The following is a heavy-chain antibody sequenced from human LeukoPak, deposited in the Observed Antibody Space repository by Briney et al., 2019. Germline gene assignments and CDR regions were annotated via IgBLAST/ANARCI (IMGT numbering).Heavy chain of an antibody. D-gene: IGHD3-22*01. CDR3: ARGFSSGYYPYYYYYGMDA. V-gene: IGHV4-30-4*01. Sequence: SETLSLTCTVSGGSISSGDYYWSWIRQPPGKGLEWIGYIYYSGSTYYNPSLKSRVTISVDTSKNQFSLKLSSVTAADTAVYYCARGFSSGYYPYYYYYGMDAWGQGTTVTVSS. J-gene: IGHJ6*02. CDR2: IYYSGST. CDR1: GGSISSGDYY.